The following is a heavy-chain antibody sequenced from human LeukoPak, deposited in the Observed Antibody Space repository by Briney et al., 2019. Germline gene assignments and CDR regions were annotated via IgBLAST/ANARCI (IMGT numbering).Heavy chain of an antibody. J-gene: IGHJ3*02. Sequence: SETLSLTCTVSGGSIIRSTYYWSWIRQPPGKGPEWIGSIYFSGSTYYNPSLESRVTISVDTSKTDFSLKLSSVTAADTAVYYCARRQNTDSSDVKGAFDIWGQGTMVTVSS. CDR2: IYFSGST. CDR1: GGSIIRSTYY. D-gene: IGHD3-22*01. CDR3: ARRQNTDSSDVKGAFDI. V-gene: IGHV4-39*02.